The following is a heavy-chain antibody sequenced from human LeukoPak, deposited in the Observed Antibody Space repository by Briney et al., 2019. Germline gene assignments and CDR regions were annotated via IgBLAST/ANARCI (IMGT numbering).Heavy chain of an antibody. Sequence: GGSLRLSCAASGFTFSSYWMSWVRQAPGKGLEWVASIKQDGSEKHYVASLKGRFTISRDNAKKSLYLQMNSLRAEDTAMYYCATVGGYSYGYNNWGQGTLVTASS. D-gene: IGHD5-18*01. CDR3: ATVGGYSYGYNN. CDR1: GFTFSSYW. V-gene: IGHV3-7*03. CDR2: IKQDGSEK. J-gene: IGHJ1*01.